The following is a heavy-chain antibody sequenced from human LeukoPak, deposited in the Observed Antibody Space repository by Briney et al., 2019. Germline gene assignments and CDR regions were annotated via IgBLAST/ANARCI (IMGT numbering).Heavy chain of an antibody. CDR3: AKMPQGGSYSDY. D-gene: IGHD1-26*01. Sequence: PGGSLRLSCAASGFTFSSYGMSWVRQAPGKGLEWVSAISGSGGSTYYADSVKGRFTISRDNSKNTLYLQMNSLRAEDTAVYYCAKMPQGGSYSDYWGQGTLVTVSS. CDR2: ISGSGGST. J-gene: IGHJ4*02. CDR1: GFTFSSYG. V-gene: IGHV3-23*01.